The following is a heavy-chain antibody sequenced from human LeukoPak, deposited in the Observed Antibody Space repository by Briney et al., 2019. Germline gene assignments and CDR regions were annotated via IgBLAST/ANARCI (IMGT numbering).Heavy chain of an antibody. CDR3: ARSWKDVTIFGVAIKRSNYYYMDV. Sequence: PSETLSLTCTVSGYSISSGYYWGWIRQPPGKGLEWIGSIFYSGITYYNASLRSRVKISLDKSKNEFSLKLTSVTAADTAIYYCARSWKDVTIFGVAIKRSNYYYMDVWGKGTTVTVSS. V-gene: IGHV4-38-2*02. D-gene: IGHD3-3*01. J-gene: IGHJ6*03. CDR2: IFYSGIT. CDR1: GYSISSGYY.